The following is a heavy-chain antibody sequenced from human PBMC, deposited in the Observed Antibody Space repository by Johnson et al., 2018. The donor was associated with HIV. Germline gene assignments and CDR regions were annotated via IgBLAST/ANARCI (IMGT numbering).Heavy chain of an antibody. D-gene: IGHD3-22*01. CDR3: ARDSETSITMIVVVITGAFDI. V-gene: IGHV3-66*01. Sequence: VQLVESGGGLVQPGGSLRLSCAASGFSVSSKYMSWVRQAPGKGLEWVSVIYSGGSTFYADSVKGRFTISRDNSGNTLYLQMDSLRVEDTAVYYCARDSETSITMIVVVITGAFDIWGQGTMVTVSS. J-gene: IGHJ3*02. CDR2: IYSGGST. CDR1: GFSVSSKY.